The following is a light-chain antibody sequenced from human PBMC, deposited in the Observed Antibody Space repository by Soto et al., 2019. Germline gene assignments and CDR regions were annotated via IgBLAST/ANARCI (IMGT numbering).Light chain of an antibody. CDR1: QSVSSNY. V-gene: IGKV3-20*01. J-gene: IGKJ2*01. CDR2: GAS. CDR3: HQYGRSPPT. Sequence: EIVLTQSPGTLSLSPGERATLSCRASQSVSSNYLAWYRQKPGQAPRLLISGASSRATGIPDRFSGSGSGTDFTLTISRLEPEDFALYYCHQYGRSPPTFGQWTNLEIK.